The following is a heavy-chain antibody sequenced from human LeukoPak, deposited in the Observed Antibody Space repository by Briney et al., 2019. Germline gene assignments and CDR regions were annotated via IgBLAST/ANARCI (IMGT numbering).Heavy chain of an antibody. Sequence: SETLSPTCTVSGGSISSYYWSWIRQPLEKGLEWIGYIYYSGNTNYNPSLKSRLTLSVDTSKNQFSLNLSSVTAADTAVYYCARLKGSWSDFWGQGTLVTVSS. V-gene: IGHV4-59*08. CDR2: IYYSGNT. D-gene: IGHD6-13*01. CDR3: ARLKGSWSDF. J-gene: IGHJ4*02. CDR1: GGSISSYY.